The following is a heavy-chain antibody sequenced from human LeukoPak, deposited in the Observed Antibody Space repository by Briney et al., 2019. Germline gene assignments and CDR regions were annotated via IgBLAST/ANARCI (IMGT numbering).Heavy chain of an antibody. CDR1: GGSISSYY. CDR2: IYYSGST. V-gene: IGHV4-59*08. J-gene: IGHJ4*02. CDR3: ARHSSYYGNFDY. D-gene: IGHD3-10*01. Sequence: SETLSLTCTVSGGSISSYYWSWIRQPPGKGLEWIGYIYYSGSTNYNPSLKSQVTISVDTSKNQFSLKLSSVTAADTAVYHCARHSSYYGNFDYWGQGTLVTVSS.